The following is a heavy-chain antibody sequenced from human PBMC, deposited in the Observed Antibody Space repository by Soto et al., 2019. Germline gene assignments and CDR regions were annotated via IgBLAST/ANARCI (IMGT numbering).Heavy chain of an antibody. CDR2: ISYDGSNK. V-gene: IGHV3-30*18. D-gene: IGHD3-3*01. CDR1: GFTFSSYG. Sequence: PGGSLRLSCAASGFTFSSYGMHWVRQAPGKGLEWVAVISYDGSNKYYADSVKGRFTISRDNSKNTLYLQMDSLRAEDTAVYYCAKDGHYYDFWSGYYGDGMDVWGQGTTVTVSS. J-gene: IGHJ6*02. CDR3: AKDGHYYDFWSGYYGDGMDV.